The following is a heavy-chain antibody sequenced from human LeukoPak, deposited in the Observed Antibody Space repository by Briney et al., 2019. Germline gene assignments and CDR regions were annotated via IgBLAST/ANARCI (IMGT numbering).Heavy chain of an antibody. CDR1: GFTVSINY. D-gene: IGHD6-13*01. V-gene: IGHV3-66*01. J-gene: IGHJ3*02. Sequence: GGSLRLSCAASGFTVSINYMSWVRQAPGKGLEWVSVIYSGGSTYYADSVKGRFTISRDNSKNTLYLQMNSLRAEDTAVYYCARVIAAAGTLDAFDIWGQGTMVTVSS. CDR2: IYSGGST. CDR3: ARVIAAAGTLDAFDI.